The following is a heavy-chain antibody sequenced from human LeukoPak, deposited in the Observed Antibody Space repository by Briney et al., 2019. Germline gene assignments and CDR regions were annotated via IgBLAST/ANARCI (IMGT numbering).Heavy chain of an antibody. CDR2: ITRSGTNT. CDR3: ATDPATVGVTTRDY. V-gene: IGHV3-23*01. J-gene: IGHJ4*02. D-gene: IGHD1-26*01. Sequence: GGSLRLSCAASGFTFSNYGMNWVRQAPGKGLEWVSAITRSGTNTFYRDSVKGRFTVSRDNSKNTIFLQMNTLRADDTAVYFCATDPATVGVTTRDYWGQGTPVTVSS. CDR1: GFTFSNYG.